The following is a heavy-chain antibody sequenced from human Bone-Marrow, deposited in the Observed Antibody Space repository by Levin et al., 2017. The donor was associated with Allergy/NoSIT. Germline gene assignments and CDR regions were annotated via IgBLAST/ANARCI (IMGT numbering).Heavy chain of an antibody. V-gene: IGHV3-33*01. CDR1: GFTFSSYG. CDR2: IWSDGSNK. D-gene: IGHD3-10*01. CDR3: ARDGIQGVLLVC. Sequence: GESLKISCAASGFTFSSYGMHWVRQAPGKGLEWVALIWSDGSNKYYADSVKGRFTISRDNSKNTLYLQMNSLRAEDTAVYYCARDGIQGVLLVCWGQGTLVTVSS. J-gene: IGHJ4*02.